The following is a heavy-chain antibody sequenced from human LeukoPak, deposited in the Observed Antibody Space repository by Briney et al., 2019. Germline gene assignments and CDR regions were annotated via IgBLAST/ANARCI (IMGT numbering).Heavy chain of an antibody. CDR3: ARNKVIAAAGTFWFDP. Sequence: SETLSLTCSVSGGSISLSYYYWGWIRQPPGKALEWIGSVYYSGTTSYNPSLKSRVTISVDMSKNHFSLRLSSVTAADTAMYYCARNKVIAAAGTFWFDPWGQGTLVTVSS. J-gene: IGHJ5*02. D-gene: IGHD6-13*01. V-gene: IGHV4-39*07. CDR1: GGSISLSYYY. CDR2: VYYSGTT.